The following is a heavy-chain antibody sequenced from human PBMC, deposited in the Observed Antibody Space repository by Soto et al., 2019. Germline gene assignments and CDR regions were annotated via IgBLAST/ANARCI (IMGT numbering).Heavy chain of an antibody. CDR3: ARTDRASFCGMDG. V-gene: IGHV4-34*01. CDR2: IDHSGST. J-gene: IGHJ6*02. CDR1: GGSFSAYY. D-gene: IGHD2-2*01. Sequence: SETLSLTCAAYGGSFSAYYWSWIRQPPGKGLEWIGEIDHSGSTNYNPSLESRVTISVDTSKNHFSLKVSSVTAADTTVYHCARTDRASFCGMDGWGRGTRGAVSS.